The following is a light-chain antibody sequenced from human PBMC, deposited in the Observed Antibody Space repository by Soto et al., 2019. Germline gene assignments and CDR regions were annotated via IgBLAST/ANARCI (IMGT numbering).Light chain of an antibody. V-gene: IGKV3-11*01. CDR1: QSVSSY. Sequence: EIVLTQSPATLSLSPGERATLSCRASQSVSSYLAWYQQKPGQAPRLLIYDASNRATGIPARFSGSGSGTDFGLAISSLEPEDFAVYYCQLRSNRPSSLTFGGGTKVEIK. CDR3: QLRSNRPSSLT. J-gene: IGKJ4*01. CDR2: DAS.